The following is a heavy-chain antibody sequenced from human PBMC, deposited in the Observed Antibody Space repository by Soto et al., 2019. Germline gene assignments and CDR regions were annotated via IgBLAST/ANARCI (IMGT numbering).Heavy chain of an antibody. J-gene: IGHJ4*02. CDR3: TRGQGNH. CDR2: MNPFSGNA. V-gene: IGHV1-8*01. CDR1: GYTFTSYD. Sequence: QVQLVQSGAEVKKPGASVRVSCKASGYTFTSYDIYWVRQATGQGLEWMGWMNPFSGNAVYTQKFQDRVIIPRDTSINTAYMEMSGLRSEDTAVYYCTRGQGNHWGQGSLVTVSS.